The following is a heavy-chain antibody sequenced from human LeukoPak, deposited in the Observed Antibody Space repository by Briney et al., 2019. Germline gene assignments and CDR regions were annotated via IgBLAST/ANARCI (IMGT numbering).Heavy chain of an antibody. J-gene: IGHJ5*02. D-gene: IGHD2-2*01. CDR3: ASHIVVVPAAFSAFGDPNWFDP. CDR1: VGSFSGYY. CDR2: IYHSGST. Sequence: PSETLSLTCAVYVGSFSGYYWSWIRQPPGKGLEWIGEIYHSGSTNYNPSLKSRVTISVDTSTNQFSLKLSSVTAADTAVYYCASHIVVVPAAFSAFGDPNWFDPWGQGTLVTVSS. V-gene: IGHV4-34*01.